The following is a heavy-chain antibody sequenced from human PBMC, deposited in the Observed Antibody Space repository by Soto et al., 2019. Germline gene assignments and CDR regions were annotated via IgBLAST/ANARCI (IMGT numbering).Heavy chain of an antibody. Sequence: ASVKVSCKASGYTFSSYCINWVRQAPGQGLEWMGWISAYNGNTNYAQKLQGRVTMTTDTSTSTAYMELRSLRSDDTAVYYCARVTAARDAFDIWGQGTMVTVSS. CDR2: ISAYNGNT. CDR3: ARVTAARDAFDI. CDR1: GYTFSSYC. J-gene: IGHJ3*02. D-gene: IGHD6-6*01. V-gene: IGHV1-18*01.